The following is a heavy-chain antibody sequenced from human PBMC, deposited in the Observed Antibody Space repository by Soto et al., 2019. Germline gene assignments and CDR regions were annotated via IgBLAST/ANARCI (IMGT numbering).Heavy chain of an antibody. J-gene: IGHJ4*02. CDR2: ISGSGGST. CDR1: GFTFSSYA. D-gene: IGHD3-9*01. V-gene: IGHV3-23*01. Sequence: EVQLLESGGGLVQPGGSLRLSCAASGFTFSSYAMSLVRQAPGKGLEWVSAISGSGGSTYYAASLKGRFTNSRDNSKNTLYMQMNSLRAEDTAVYYCAKESEYLSTFDSWGQGTLVTVSS. CDR3: AKESEYLSTFDS.